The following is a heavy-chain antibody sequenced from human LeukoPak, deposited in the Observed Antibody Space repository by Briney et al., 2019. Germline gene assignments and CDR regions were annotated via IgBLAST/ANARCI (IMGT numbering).Heavy chain of an antibody. CDR1: GFTFSSYA. CDR3: ARDSPLLTSGSIDP. D-gene: IGHD3-10*01. CDR2: ISYDGSNK. J-gene: IGHJ5*02. V-gene: IGHV3-30*04. Sequence: GGSLRLSCTASGFTFSSYAMHWVRQAPGKGLEWVAVISYDGSNKYYADSVKGRFTISRDNSKNTLYLQMNSLRAEDTAVYYCARDSPLLTSGSIDPWGQGTLVTVSS.